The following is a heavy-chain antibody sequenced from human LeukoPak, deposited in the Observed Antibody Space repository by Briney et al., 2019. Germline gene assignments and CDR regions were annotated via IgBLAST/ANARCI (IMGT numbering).Heavy chain of an antibody. J-gene: IGHJ4*02. CDR3: ATMDLPAAEFDY. D-gene: IGHD2-2*01. V-gene: IGHV5-51*01. CDR1: GYTFHSYW. Sequence: GESLKISCKGSGYTFHSYWIAWVRQMPGKGLEWMGIIYPGDSDTRYSPSFQGQVTISADKSISTAYLQWSSLKASDTAMYYCATMDLPAAEFDYWGQGTLVTVSS. CDR2: IYPGDSDT.